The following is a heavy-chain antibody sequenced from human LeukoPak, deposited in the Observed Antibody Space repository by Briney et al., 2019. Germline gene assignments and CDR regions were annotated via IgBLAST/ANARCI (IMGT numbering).Heavy chain of an antibody. J-gene: IGHJ5*02. CDR3: ARDEQLVENWFDP. CDR2: ISSSGSTI. Sequence: GGPLRLSCAASGFTFSDYYVRGLRQARGEGLEGVSNISSSGSTIYCADSVKGRFTISRDNAKNSLYLQMNSLRAEDTAVYYCARDEQLVENWFDPWGQGTLVTVSS. CDR1: GFTFSDYY. V-gene: IGHV3-11*01. D-gene: IGHD6-13*01.